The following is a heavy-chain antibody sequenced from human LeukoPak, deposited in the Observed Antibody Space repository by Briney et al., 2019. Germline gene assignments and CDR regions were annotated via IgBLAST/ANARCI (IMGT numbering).Heavy chain of an antibody. V-gene: IGHV7-4-1*02. J-gene: IGHJ4*02. D-gene: IGHD6-6*01. Sequence: GSSVKVSCKASGYIVTNYAMNWVRQAPGQGLEWMGWITTNTGNPTYAQGFTRRFVFSLDTSVNTAYLQISSLKAEDSAIYYCARQRGRGWTARLDYWGQGTLVTVSS. CDR3: ARQRGRGWTARLDY. CDR1: GYIVTNYA. CDR2: ITTNTGNP.